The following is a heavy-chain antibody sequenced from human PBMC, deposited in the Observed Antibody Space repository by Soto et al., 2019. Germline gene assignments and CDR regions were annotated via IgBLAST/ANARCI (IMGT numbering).Heavy chain of an antibody. Sequence: QVQLVESGGGLVKPGGSLRLACAASGFSFGDSYMSWVRQPPGKGLEWLSYISGGSSYTNYADSVKGRFTISRDNAKRSLYLEMNSLRADDTAVYYCAKTIVAASGYYFDHWGQGNLVTVSS. J-gene: IGHJ4*02. D-gene: IGHD2-21*01. CDR1: GFSFGDSY. V-gene: IGHV3-11*06. CDR3: AKTIVAASGYYFDH. CDR2: ISGGSSYT.